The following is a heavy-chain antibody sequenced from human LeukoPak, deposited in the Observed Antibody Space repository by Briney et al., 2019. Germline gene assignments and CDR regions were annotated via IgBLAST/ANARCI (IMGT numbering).Heavy chain of an antibody. Sequence: SVKVSCKASGGTFSSYAISWVRQAPGQGLEWMGRIIPILGIANYAQKFQGRVTITADKSTSTAYMELSSLRSEDTAVYYCARLGSGSYSGYWGQGTLVTVSS. CDR2: IIPILGIA. D-gene: IGHD1-26*01. V-gene: IGHV1-69*04. CDR3: ARLGSGSYSGY. CDR1: GGTFSSYA. J-gene: IGHJ4*02.